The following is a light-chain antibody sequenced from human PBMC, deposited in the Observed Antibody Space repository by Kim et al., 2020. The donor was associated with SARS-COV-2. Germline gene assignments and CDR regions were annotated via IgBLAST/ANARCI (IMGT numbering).Light chain of an antibody. CDR1: QSVSSY. CDR2: DAS. CDR3: QQRSNWPPLT. J-gene: IGKJ4*01. Sequence: SPGERAPLSCRASQSVSSYLAWYQQKPGQAPRLLIYDASNRATGIPARFSGSGSGTDFTLTISSLEPEDFAVYYCQQRSNWPPLTFGGVTKVDIK. V-gene: IGKV3-11*01.